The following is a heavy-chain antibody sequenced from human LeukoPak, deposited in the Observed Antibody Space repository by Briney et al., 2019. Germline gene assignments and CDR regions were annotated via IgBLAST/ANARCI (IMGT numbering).Heavy chain of an antibody. D-gene: IGHD3-16*01. CDR1: GYTFTGYY. CDR2: INPNSADT. J-gene: IGHJ5*02. V-gene: IGHV1-2*02. CDR3: ARAYVWAPVFDP. Sequence: ASVKVSCKASGYTFTGYYLHWVRQAPGQGLEWMGWINPNSADTSYSQNFQGRVTMTRDTSISTAYMELSRLRSDDTAVYYCARAYVWAPVFDPWGQGTLVTVSS.